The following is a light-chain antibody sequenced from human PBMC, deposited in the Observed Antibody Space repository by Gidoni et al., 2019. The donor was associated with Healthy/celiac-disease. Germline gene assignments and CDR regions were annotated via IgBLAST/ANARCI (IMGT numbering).Light chain of an antibody. CDR1: QSVSSSY. Sequence: EIVLTQSPGTLSLSPGERATLYCRASQSVSSSYLAWYQQKPGQAPRLLIYGASSRATGIPDRFSGSGSGTDFTLTISRLEPEDFAVYYCQQYGSSPTFXPXTKVDIK. CDR2: GAS. J-gene: IGKJ3*01. CDR3: QQYGSSPT. V-gene: IGKV3-20*01.